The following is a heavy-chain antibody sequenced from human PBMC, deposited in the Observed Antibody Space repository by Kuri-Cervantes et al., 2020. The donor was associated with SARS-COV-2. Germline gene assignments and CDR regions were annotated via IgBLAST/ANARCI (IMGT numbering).Heavy chain of an antibody. V-gene: IGHV3-13*01. Sequence: GESLKISCAASGFTFSSYDMHWVRQATGKGLEWVSAIGTAGDTYYPGSVKGRFTISRENAKNSLYLQMNSLRAEDTAVYYCARGDLGYCSGGSGYNWFDPWGQGTLVTVSS. CDR2: IGTAGDT. J-gene: IGHJ5*02. CDR1: GFTFSSYD. D-gene: IGHD2-15*01. CDR3: ARGDLGYCSGGSGYNWFDP.